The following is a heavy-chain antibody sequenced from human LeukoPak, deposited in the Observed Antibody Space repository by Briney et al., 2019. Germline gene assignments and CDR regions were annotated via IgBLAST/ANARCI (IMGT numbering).Heavy chain of an antibody. CDR3: ARDGVLRFLEWLLPEVDV. J-gene: IGHJ6*04. D-gene: IGHD3-3*01. V-gene: IGHV3-7*01. CDR2: IKQDGSEK. CDR1: GFTFSSYW. Sequence: GGSLRLSCAASGFTFSSYWMSWVRQAPGKGREWVANIKQDGSEKYYVDSVKGRFTISRDNAKNSLYLQMNSLRAEDTAVYYCARDGVLRFLEWLLPEVDVWGKGTTVTVSS.